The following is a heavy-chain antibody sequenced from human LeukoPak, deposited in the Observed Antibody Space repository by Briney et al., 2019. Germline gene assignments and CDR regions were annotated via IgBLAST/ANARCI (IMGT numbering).Heavy chain of an antibody. V-gene: IGHV3-21*01. CDR2: ISSSSSYI. D-gene: IGHD3-22*01. Sequence: GGSLRLSCAASGFTFSSYSMNWVRQAPGKGLEWVSSISSSSSYIYYADSVKGRFTISRDNAKNSLYLQMNSLRAEDTAVYYCAREGPTYYYDSSGYQDAFDIWGQGTMVTVSS. CDR3: AREGPTYYYDSSGYQDAFDI. CDR1: GFTFSSYS. J-gene: IGHJ3*02.